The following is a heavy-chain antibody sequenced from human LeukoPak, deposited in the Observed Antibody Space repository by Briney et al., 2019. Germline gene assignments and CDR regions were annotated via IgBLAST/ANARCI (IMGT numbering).Heavy chain of an antibody. V-gene: IGHV5-51*01. CDR1: GYSFTNYW. CDR3: ARQNDYGDYNGY. D-gene: IGHD4-17*01. CDR2: IYPVDSES. Sequence: GESLKISCKGSGYSFTNYWIGWVRQMPGKGLEWMGNIYPVDSESRYSPSFQGQVTISADKSISTAYLQWSSPKASDTAMYYCARQNDYGDYNGYWGQGTLVTVSS. J-gene: IGHJ4*02.